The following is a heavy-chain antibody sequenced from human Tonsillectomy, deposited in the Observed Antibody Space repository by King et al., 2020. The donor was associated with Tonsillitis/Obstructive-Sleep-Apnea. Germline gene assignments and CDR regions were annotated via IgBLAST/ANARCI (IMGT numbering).Heavy chain of an antibody. CDR2: IRSKAYGGTT. CDR1: GFTFGDYA. CDR3: SALVVVAGKHHPTDY. J-gene: IGHJ4*02. D-gene: IGHD2-15*01. V-gene: IGHV3-49*03. Sequence: VQLVESGGGLVEPGRSLRLSCTTSGFTFGDYAMSWFRQAPGKGLEWVGFIRSKAYGGTTADAASVKGRFTISRDDSKSIAYLQMNSLKTEDTAVYFWSALVVVAGKHHPTDYWGLGTLVTVSS.